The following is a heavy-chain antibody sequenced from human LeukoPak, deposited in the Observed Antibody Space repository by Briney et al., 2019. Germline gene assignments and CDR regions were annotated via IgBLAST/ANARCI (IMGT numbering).Heavy chain of an antibody. D-gene: IGHD2-15*01. CDR3: ARDLALPYCSGGSCYSPDDYYYYYGMDV. J-gene: IGHJ6*02. Sequence: GGSLRLSCAASGFTFSDYYMSWVRQAPGKGLEWVSYISSSGSTIYYADSVKGRFTISRDNAKTSLYLQMNSLRAEDTAVYYCARDLALPYCSGGSCYSPDDYYYYYGMDVWGQGTTVTVSS. CDR2: ISSSGSTI. CDR1: GFTFSDYY. V-gene: IGHV3-11*04.